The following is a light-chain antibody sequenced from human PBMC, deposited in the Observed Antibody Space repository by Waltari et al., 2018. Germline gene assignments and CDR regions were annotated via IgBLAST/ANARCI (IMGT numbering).Light chain of an antibody. V-gene: IGKV1-5*03. Sequence: DIQMTQSPSTLSASVGDRVTITCRASQSINNWLAWYQQKPGKAPKVLIYKASSLESGVPSRFSGSGSGPEFTLTISSLQPDDFATYYCQQYQHYPLTFGPGTKVDIK. J-gene: IGKJ3*01. CDR3: QQYQHYPLT. CDR2: KAS. CDR1: QSINNW.